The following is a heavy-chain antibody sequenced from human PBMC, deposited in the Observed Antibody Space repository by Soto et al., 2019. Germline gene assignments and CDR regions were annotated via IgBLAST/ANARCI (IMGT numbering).Heavy chain of an antibody. Sequence: GGSLRLSCAASGFTFSDYYMSWIRQAPGKGLEWVSYISSSGSTIYYADSVKGRFTISRDNAKNSLYLQMNSLRAEDTAVYYCASAYDFWSGYYTADYYYYMDVWGKGTTVTVSS. CDR2: ISSSGSTI. D-gene: IGHD3-3*01. CDR1: GFTFSDYY. CDR3: ASAYDFWSGYYTADYYYYMDV. J-gene: IGHJ6*03. V-gene: IGHV3-11*01.